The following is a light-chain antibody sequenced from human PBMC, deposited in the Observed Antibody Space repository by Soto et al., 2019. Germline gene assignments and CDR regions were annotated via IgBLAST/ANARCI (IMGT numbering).Light chain of an antibody. CDR2: KAS. CDR3: QQYGSSSPWT. J-gene: IGKJ1*01. Sequence: DIQMTQSPSTLSASVGDRVTITCRASQSISSWLAWYQQKPGRAPKLLIYKASSLETGVPSRFSGSGSGTEFTLIISSLQPDDFASYYVQQYGSSSPWTFGQGTKVEIK. CDR1: QSISSW. V-gene: IGKV1-5*03.